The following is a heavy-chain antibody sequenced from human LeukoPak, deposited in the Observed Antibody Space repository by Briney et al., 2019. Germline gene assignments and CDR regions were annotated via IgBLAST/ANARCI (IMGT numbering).Heavy chain of an antibody. Sequence: QPGGSLRLSCAASGFTFSSYGMHWVRQAPGKGLEWVANINQNGSEKYYVDSVKGRFTISRDNAKNSLYLQMSSLRAEDAAVYYCARDQGAGSDYWGQGALVTVSS. J-gene: IGHJ4*02. CDR1: GFTFSSYG. CDR3: ARDQGAGSDY. CDR2: INQNGSEK. D-gene: IGHD6-19*01. V-gene: IGHV3-7*01.